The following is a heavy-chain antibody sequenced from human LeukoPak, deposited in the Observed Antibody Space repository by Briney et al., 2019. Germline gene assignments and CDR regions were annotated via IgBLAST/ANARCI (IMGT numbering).Heavy chain of an antibody. Sequence: GGSLRLSCAVSGITFSTLAVSWVRQAPGKGLEWVSTISKSGGSTYYEDSVKGRFTVSRDNSQDRLYLQMDSLRAEDTAVYYCANVVGGHWGQGTLVTVYS. CDR1: GITFSTLA. CDR2: ISKSGGST. CDR3: ANVVGGH. V-gene: IGHV3-23*01. D-gene: IGHD2-21*01. J-gene: IGHJ1*01.